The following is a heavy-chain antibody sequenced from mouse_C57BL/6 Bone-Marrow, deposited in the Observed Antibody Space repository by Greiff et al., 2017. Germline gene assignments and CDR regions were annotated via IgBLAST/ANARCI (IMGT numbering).Heavy chain of an antibody. CDR3: ARDRLRRGSWFAY. Sequence: EVKVVESGGGLVKPGGSLKLSCAASGFSFSSYAMSWVRQTPEKRLEWVATISDGGSYTYYPDNVKGRFTISRDNAKNNLYLQMSHLKSEDTAMYYCARDRLRRGSWFAYWGQGTLVTVSA. V-gene: IGHV5-4*01. D-gene: IGHD2-4*01. J-gene: IGHJ3*01. CDR2: ISDGGSYT. CDR1: GFSFSSYA.